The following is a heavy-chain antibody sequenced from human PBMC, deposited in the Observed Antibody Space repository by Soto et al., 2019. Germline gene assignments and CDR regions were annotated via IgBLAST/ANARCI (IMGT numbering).Heavy chain of an antibody. CDR1: GGTFSSYA. J-gene: IGHJ6*02. V-gene: IGHV1-69*12. Sequence: QVQLVQSGAEVKKPGSSVKVSCKASGGTFSSYAISWVRQAPGQGLEWMGGIIPIFGTANYAQKFQGRVTITADESTSTAYIELRSLRSEDTAVYYCATHPMATITYSCGMDVWGQGTTVTVSS. D-gene: IGHD5-12*01. CDR3: ATHPMATITYSCGMDV. CDR2: IIPIFGTA.